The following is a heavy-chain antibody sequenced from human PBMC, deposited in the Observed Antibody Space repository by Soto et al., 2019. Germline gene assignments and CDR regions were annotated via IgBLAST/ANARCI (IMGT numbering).Heavy chain of an antibody. Sequence: GGSLRLSCAASGFTFSSYAMSWVRQAPGKGLEWVSAISGSGGSTYYADSVKGRFTISRDNSKNTLYLQRNSLRAEDTAVYYCANAPRVWYYYGSGSRDAFDYWGQGTLVTVSS. D-gene: IGHD3-10*01. V-gene: IGHV3-23*01. J-gene: IGHJ4*02. CDR1: GFTFSSYA. CDR3: ANAPRVWYYYGSGSRDAFDY. CDR2: ISGSGGST.